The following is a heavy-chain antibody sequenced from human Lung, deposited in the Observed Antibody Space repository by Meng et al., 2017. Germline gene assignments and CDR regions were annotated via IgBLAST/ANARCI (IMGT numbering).Heavy chain of an antibody. J-gene: IGHJ4*02. Sequence: QGEVQSGGAGLLKPSATLSPSCVDSGGSFSDYYWSWIRQPPGKGLEWIGEINHSGSTNYNPSLESRATISVDTSQNNLSLKLSSVTAADSAVYYCARGPTTMAHDFDYWGQGTLVTVSS. CDR1: GGSFSDYY. CDR2: INHSGST. V-gene: IGHV4-34*01. D-gene: IGHD4-11*01. CDR3: ARGPTTMAHDFDY.